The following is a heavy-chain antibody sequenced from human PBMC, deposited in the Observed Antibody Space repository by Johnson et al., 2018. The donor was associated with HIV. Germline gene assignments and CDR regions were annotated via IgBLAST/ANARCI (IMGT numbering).Heavy chain of an antibody. Sequence: VQLVESGGGLVQPGGSLRLSCVVSGFTVSSNYMSWVRQAPGKGLEWVSVLHSGGSTSYADSVKGRFTISRDNSRNMVYLEMNSLRTEDTAVYYCARGLKGAFDIWGQGTRVTVSA. CDR1: GFTVSSNY. CDR2: LHSGGST. D-gene: IGHD3/OR15-3a*01. CDR3: ARGLKGAFDI. J-gene: IGHJ3*02. V-gene: IGHV3-66*02.